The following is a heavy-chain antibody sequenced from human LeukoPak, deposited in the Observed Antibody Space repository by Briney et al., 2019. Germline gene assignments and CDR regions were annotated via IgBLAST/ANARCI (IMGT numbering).Heavy chain of an antibody. CDR1: GGTFSSYA. CDR2: INPIFGTA. J-gene: IGHJ6*03. Sequence: SVKVSCKASGGTFSSYAISWVRQAPGQGLEWMGGINPIFGTANYAQKFQGRVTITADESTSTAYMELSSLRSEDTAVYYCARVRPGDYDFWSGYPNYYYYMDVWGKGATVTVSS. D-gene: IGHD3-3*01. V-gene: IGHV1-69*01. CDR3: ARVRPGDYDFWSGYPNYYYYMDV.